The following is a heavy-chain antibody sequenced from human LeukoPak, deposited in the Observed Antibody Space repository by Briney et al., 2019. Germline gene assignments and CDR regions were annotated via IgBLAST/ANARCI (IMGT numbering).Heavy chain of an antibody. CDR1: GFTFSSYW. CDR3: RCDYYDSSGIDY. D-gene: IGHD3-22*01. CDR2: IKQDGSEK. Sequence: GGSLRLSXAASGFTFSSYWMSWVRQAPGKGLEWVANIKQDGSEKYYVDSVKGRFTISRDNAKNSLYLQMNSLRAEDTAVYYCRCDYYDSSGIDYWGQGTLVTVSS. J-gene: IGHJ4*02. V-gene: IGHV3-7*01.